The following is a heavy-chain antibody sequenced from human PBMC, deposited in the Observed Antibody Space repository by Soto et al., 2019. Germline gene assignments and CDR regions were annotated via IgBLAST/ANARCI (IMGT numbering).Heavy chain of an antibody. CDR3: AREGGRYFDGPPEPSPVDY. D-gene: IGHD1-26*01. J-gene: IGHJ4*02. CDR2: INAGNGNT. Sequence: ASVKVSCKASGYTFTSYAMHWVRQAPGQRLEWMGWINAGNGNTKYSQKFQGRVTITRDTSASTAYMELSSLRSEDTAVYYCAREGGRYFDGPPEPSPVDYWGQGTLVTVSS. V-gene: IGHV1-3*01. CDR1: GYTFTSYA.